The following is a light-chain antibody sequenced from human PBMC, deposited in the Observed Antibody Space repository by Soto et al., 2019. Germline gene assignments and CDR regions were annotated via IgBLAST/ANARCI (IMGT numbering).Light chain of an antibody. Sequence: IHSTHTPSTLSAAVGDRVTITCRASQSIGSWLAWYQQKPGKAPNLLIYAASSLQSGVPSRFSGSGSGTDFTLTISSLQRDDFAIYYCQQYNPYSRTFGQGSKVDI. CDR3: QQYNPYSRT. CDR2: AAS. J-gene: IGKJ1*01. CDR1: QSIGSW. V-gene: IGKV1-5*01.